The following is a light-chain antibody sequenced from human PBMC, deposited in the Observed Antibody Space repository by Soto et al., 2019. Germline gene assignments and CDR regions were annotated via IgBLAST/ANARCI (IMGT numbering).Light chain of an antibody. J-gene: IGKJ2*01. Sequence: SVLTQSQGTMSLSPGESVTLSCRASQTFGRTYLAWYQHRPGQSPRLLIYGASSRASGIPDRFRGSGPGTDFTLTISRLEPEDFAVYYCQQFGTSPLYTFGQGTKLEIK. CDR1: QTFGRTY. CDR3: QQFGTSPLYT. CDR2: GAS. V-gene: IGKV3-20*01.